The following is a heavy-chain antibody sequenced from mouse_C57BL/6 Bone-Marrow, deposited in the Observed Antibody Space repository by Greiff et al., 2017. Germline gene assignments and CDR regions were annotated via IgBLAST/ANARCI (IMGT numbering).Heavy chain of an antibody. D-gene: IGHD1-1*01. V-gene: IGHV5-12*01. Sequence: DVMLVESGGGLVQPGGSLKLSCAASGFTFSDYYMYWVRQTPEKRLEWVAYLSNGGGSTYYPDTVKGRFTISRANAKNTLYLQMSRLKSEDTAMYYCARLDYYGSSWYFDVWGTGTTVTVSS. J-gene: IGHJ1*03. CDR1: GFTFSDYY. CDR2: LSNGGGST. CDR3: ARLDYYGSSWYFDV.